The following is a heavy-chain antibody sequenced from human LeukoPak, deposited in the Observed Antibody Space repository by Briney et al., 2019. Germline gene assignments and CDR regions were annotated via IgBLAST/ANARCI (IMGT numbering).Heavy chain of an antibody. CDR2: IIPIFGTA. CDR1: GGTFSSYA. CDR3: ARGLLWFGELWNAFDI. D-gene: IGHD3-10*01. J-gene: IGHJ3*02. V-gene: IGHV1-69*06. Sequence: ASVKVSCKASGGTFSSYAISWVRQAPGQGLGWMGGIIPIFGTANYAQKFQGRVTITADKSTSTAYMELSSLRSEDTAVYYCARGLLWFGELWNAFDIWGQGTMVTVSS.